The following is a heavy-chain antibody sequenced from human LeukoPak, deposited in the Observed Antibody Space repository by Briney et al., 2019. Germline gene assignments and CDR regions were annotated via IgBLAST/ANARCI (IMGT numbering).Heavy chain of an antibody. V-gene: IGHV3-74*01. Sequence: GGSLRLSCAASGFTFSSYWMHWVRQAPGRGLVWVSRIDSDGSSTIYADSVKGRFTISRDNAKNTLNLQMNSLRAEDTALYYCARSGAPTPDYWGQGTLVIVSS. CDR2: IDSDGSST. J-gene: IGHJ4*02. D-gene: IGHD2-15*01. CDR3: ARSGAPTPDY. CDR1: GFTFSSYW.